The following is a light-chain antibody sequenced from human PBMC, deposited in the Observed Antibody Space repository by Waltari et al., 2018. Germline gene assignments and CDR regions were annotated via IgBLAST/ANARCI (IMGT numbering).Light chain of an antibody. Sequence: EIVMTQSPATLSVSPGERATLSCRASQSVSSNFAWYQQKPGQAPRLLIYGASTRAPGIPARFSGSGSGTAFTLTISSMQSADFAVSYCQQYNNWPRTFGQGTKVEIK. V-gene: IGKV3-15*01. CDR1: QSVSSN. J-gene: IGKJ1*01. CDR2: GAS. CDR3: QQYNNWPRT.